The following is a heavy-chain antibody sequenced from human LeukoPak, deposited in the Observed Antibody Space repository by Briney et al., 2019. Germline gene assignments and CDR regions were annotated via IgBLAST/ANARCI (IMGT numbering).Heavy chain of an antibody. CDR2: ISGSSGST. D-gene: IGHD7-27*01. CDR3: ARGQLGSDY. CDR1: GFTFSSYA. J-gene: IGHJ4*02. V-gene: IGHV3-23*01. Sequence: GGSLRLSCAASGFTFSSYAMTWVRQAPGKGLEWVSVISGSSGSTYYADSVKGRFTISRDNSKNTLYLQMNSLRAEDTAVYYCARGQLGSDYWGQGTLVTVSS.